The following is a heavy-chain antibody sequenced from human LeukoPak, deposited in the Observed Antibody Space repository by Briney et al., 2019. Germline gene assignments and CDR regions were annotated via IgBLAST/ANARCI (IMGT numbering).Heavy chain of an antibody. D-gene: IGHD1-26*01. V-gene: IGHV3-21*01. CDR1: GFTFSTYN. Sequence: PGGSLRLSCAASGFTFSTYNMNWVRQAPGKGPEWVSSIGTSSNYIYYADSVKGRFTISRDNAKNSLYLQMNSLRVEDTDVYYCARDVGAAAPDAFDIWGQGTMVTVSS. CDR3: ARDVGAAAPDAFDI. CDR2: IGTSSNYI. J-gene: IGHJ3*02.